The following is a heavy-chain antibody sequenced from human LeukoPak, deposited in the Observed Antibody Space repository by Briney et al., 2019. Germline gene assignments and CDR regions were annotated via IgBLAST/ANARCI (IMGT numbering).Heavy chain of an antibody. Sequence: GGSLRLSCAASGFTFTNYAMSWVRQAPGKGLEWVSSISGSGGSTYYADSVKGRFTISRDNSKNTLYLQMNSLRAEDTAVYYCAKDQDIVVVVAAKGGYFDYWGQGTLVTVSS. D-gene: IGHD2-15*01. J-gene: IGHJ4*02. CDR1: GFTFTNYA. CDR3: AKDQDIVVVVAAKGGYFDY. V-gene: IGHV3-23*01. CDR2: ISGSGGST.